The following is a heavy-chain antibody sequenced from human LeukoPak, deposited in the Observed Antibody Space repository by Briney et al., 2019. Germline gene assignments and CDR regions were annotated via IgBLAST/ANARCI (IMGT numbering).Heavy chain of an antibody. Sequence: SVKVSCEASGGTFSSYAISWVRQAPGQGLEWMGRIIPILGIANYAQKFQGRVTITADKSTSTAYMELSSLRSEDTAVYYCARGGAVAGTEGSYYYYGMDVWGQGTTVTVSS. J-gene: IGHJ6*02. CDR1: GGTFSSYA. D-gene: IGHD6-19*01. CDR3: ARGGAVAGTEGSYYYYGMDV. V-gene: IGHV1-69*04. CDR2: IIPILGIA.